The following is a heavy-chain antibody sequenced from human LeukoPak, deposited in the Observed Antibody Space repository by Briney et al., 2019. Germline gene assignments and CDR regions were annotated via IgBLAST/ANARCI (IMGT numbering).Heavy chain of an antibody. CDR1: GGSFSGYY. J-gene: IGHJ4*02. D-gene: IGHD6-6*01. CDR2: INHSGST. V-gene: IGHV4-34*01. Sequence: SETLSLTCAVYGGSFSGYYWSWIRQPPGKGLEWSGEINHSGSTNYNPSLKSRVTISVDTSKNQFSLKLSSVTAADTAVYYCARGSQYSSFQLDYWGQGTLLTVSS. CDR3: ARGSQYSSFQLDY.